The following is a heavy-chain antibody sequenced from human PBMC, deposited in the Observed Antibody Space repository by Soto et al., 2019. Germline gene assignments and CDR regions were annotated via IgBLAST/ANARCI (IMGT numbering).Heavy chain of an antibody. J-gene: IGHJ6*02. CDR1: GGCFSSYY. CDR3: ARDYYYDSRGYPGAYYYGMDV. CDR2: IYYSGRT. V-gene: IGHV4-59*01. Sequence: SETLSLTCTVSGGCFSSYYWSWIRQPPGKGLEWIGHIYYSGRTNYNPSLKSRVTISGDTSKNQLSLKLSSVTAADTAVYYCARDYYYDSRGYPGAYYYGMDVWGQGTTVTVSS. D-gene: IGHD3-22*01.